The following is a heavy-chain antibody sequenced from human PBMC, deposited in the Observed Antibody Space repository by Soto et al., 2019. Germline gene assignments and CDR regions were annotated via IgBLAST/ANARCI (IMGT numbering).Heavy chain of an antibody. CDR1: GGSFSGYF. D-gene: IGHD2-2*01. CDR3: ARDGGYYSPTRRNLYFDN. CDR2: INHSGDT. Sequence: PSETLSLTCAVYGGSFSGYFWSWVRQSPGKGLEWIGDINHSGDTNSNPSLGTRVVISIDTSKTHFSLNLLSVPAADMAFYYCARDGGYYSPTRRNLYFDNLCPGILLAVS. J-gene: IGHJ4*02. V-gene: IGHV4-34*01.